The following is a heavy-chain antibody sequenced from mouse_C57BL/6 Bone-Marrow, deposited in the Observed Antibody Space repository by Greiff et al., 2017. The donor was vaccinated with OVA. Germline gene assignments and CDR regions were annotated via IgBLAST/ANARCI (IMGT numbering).Heavy chain of an antibody. CDR2: IDPSDSYT. V-gene: IGHV1-50*01. CDR1: GYTFTSYW. J-gene: IGHJ4*01. CDR3: ARASMDY. Sequence: QVQLQQPGAELVKPGASVKLSCKASGYTFTSYWMQWVKQRPGQGLEWIGEIDPSDSYTNYNQKFKGKATLTVDTSSSTAYMQLSSLTSGDTAVYYCARASMDYWGQGTSVTVSS.